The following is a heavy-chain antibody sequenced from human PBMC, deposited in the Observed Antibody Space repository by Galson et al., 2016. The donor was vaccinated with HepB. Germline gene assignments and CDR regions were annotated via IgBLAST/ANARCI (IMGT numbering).Heavy chain of an antibody. CDR2: LNPIDGTT. J-gene: IGHJ6*02. Sequence: SVTVSCKASGYTFTTYYMHWVRQAPGQGLEWMGILNPIDGTTSYAEQFQGRVTMTRDTSTSTVYLELSSLTSEDTAVYYCARETYCSGGRCSSGMDVWGQGTTVTVSS. CDR1: GYTFTTYY. CDR3: ARETYCSGGRCSSGMDV. D-gene: IGHD2-15*01. V-gene: IGHV1-46*01.